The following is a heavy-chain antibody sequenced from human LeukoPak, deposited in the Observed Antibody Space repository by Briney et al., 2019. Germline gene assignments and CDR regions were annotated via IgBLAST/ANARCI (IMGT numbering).Heavy chain of an antibody. CDR1: GGSISSGGYY. J-gene: IGHJ6*03. CDR2: IYHSGST. CDR3: ARTLGLTATMIGYGYYYMDV. V-gene: IGHV4-30-2*01. D-gene: IGHD5-18*01. Sequence: SETLSLTCTVSGGSISSGGYYWSWIRQPPGKGLEWIGYIYHSGSTYYNPSLKSRVTISVDRSKNQFSLKLSSVTAADTAVYYCARTLGLTATMIGYGYYYMDVWGKGTTVTVSS.